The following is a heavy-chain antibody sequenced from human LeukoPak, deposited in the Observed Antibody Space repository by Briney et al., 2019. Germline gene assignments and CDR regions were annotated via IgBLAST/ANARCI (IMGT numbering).Heavy chain of an antibody. CDR1: GGSISSGSYY. J-gene: IGHJ4*02. V-gene: IGHV4-61*09. Sequence: PSQTLSLTCTVSGGSISSGSYYWSWIRQPAGKGLEWIGHIYTSGSANYNPSLRSRVTISVDTSKNQFSLKLSSVTAADTAVYYCARETVVLIGYWGQGTLVTVSS. D-gene: IGHD4-23*01. CDR2: IYTSGSA. CDR3: ARETVVLIGY.